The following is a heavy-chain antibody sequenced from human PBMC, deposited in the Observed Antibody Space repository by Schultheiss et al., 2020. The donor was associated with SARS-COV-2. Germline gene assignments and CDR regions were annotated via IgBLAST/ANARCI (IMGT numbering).Heavy chain of an antibody. V-gene: IGHV4-34*01. CDR1: GDSIRSHS. CDR2: INHSGST. D-gene: IGHD2-2*02. CDR3: AVRRGYCSSTSCYTRDY. J-gene: IGHJ4*02. Sequence: SQTLSLTCTVSGDSIRSHSWSWIRQPPGKGLEWIGEINHSGSTNYNPSLKSRVTISVDTSKNQFSLKLSSVTAADTAVYYCAVRRGYCSSTSCYTRDYWGQGTRVTVSS.